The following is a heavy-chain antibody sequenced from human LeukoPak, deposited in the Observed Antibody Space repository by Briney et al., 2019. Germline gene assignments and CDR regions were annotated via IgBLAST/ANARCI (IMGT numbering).Heavy chain of an antibody. V-gene: IGHV3-49*04. CDR1: GFTFGDHT. CDR3: TRGRIGYCSGTSCYPDS. D-gene: IGHD2-2*01. CDR2: IRTKPYGGTP. J-gene: IGHJ4*02. Sequence: PGGSLRLSCTGSGFTFGDHTMNWVRQAPGKGLEWVGFIRTKPYGGTPEYAASVAGRFTISRDDSRGIAYLQMNSLKIEDTAVYFCTRGRIGYCSGTSCYPDSWGQGTLVTVSS.